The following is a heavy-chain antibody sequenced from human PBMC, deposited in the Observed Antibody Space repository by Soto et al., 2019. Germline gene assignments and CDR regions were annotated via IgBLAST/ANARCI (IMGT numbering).Heavy chain of an antibody. Sequence: PGGSLRLSCAASGFTFSSYGMHWVRQAPGKGLEWVAVISYDGSNKYYADSVKGRFTISRDNSKNTLYLQMNSLRAEDTAVYYCAKDWTWNYGYFDYWGQGTLVTVSS. CDR2: ISYDGSNK. CDR1: GFTFSSYG. D-gene: IGHD1-7*01. CDR3: AKDWTWNYGYFDY. V-gene: IGHV3-30*18. J-gene: IGHJ4*02.